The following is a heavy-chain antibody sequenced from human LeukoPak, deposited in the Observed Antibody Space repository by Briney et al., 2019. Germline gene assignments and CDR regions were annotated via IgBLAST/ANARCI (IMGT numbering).Heavy chain of an antibody. CDR2: INHSGST. Sequence: SETLSLTCAVYGGSFSGYYWSWIRQPPGKGLEWIGEINHSGSTNYNPSLKSRVTISVDTSKNQFSLNLISVTAADTAVYYCARFTPQGYGWGGYNRFDPWGQGTLVTVSS. V-gene: IGHV4-34*01. CDR1: GGSFSGYY. D-gene: IGHD3-16*01. J-gene: IGHJ5*02. CDR3: ARFTPQGYGWGGYNRFDP.